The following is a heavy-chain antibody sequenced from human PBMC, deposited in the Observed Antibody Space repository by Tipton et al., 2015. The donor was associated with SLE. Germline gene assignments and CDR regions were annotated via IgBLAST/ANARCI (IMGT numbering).Heavy chain of an antibody. Sequence: TLSLTCAVYGGSFSGYYWSCIRQPPGKGLEWIGEINHSGSTNYNPSLKSRVPISVDTSKNTFSLKLSSVTAAETAVYYCARSLATDAFDIWGQGTMVTVS. V-gene: IGHV4-34*01. CDR1: GGSFSGYY. CDR2: INHSGST. J-gene: IGHJ3*02. CDR3: ARSLATDAFDI.